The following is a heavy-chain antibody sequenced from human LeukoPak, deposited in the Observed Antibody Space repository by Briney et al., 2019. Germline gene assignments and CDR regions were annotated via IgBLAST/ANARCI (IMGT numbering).Heavy chain of an antibody. CDR3: AKAQVVTAIQPDAFDI. D-gene: IGHD2-21*02. V-gene: IGHV3-9*01. CDR1: GFTFDEYG. CDR2: ISWNSGRI. J-gene: IGHJ3*02. Sequence: GGSLRLSCAASGFTFDEYGMHWVRQAPGKGLEWASGISWNSGRIRYADSVKGRFTISRDNAKNSLYLQMNSLRAEDTALYYCAKAQVVTAIQPDAFDIWGQGTMVTVS.